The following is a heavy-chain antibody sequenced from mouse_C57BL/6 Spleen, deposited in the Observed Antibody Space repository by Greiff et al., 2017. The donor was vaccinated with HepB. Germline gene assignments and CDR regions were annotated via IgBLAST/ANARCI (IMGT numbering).Heavy chain of an antibody. CDR3: AREGAYYDYDFDY. D-gene: IGHD2-4*01. V-gene: IGHV1-78*01. CDR1: GYTFTDHT. J-gene: IGHJ2*01. CDR2: IHPRDGST. Sequence: VQLQQSDAELVKPGASVKISCKVSGYTFTDHTIHWMKQRPEQGLEWIGYIHPRDGSTKYNDKFKGKATLTADKSSSTAYMQLNSLTSEDSAVYFCAREGAYYDYDFDYWGQGTTLTVSS.